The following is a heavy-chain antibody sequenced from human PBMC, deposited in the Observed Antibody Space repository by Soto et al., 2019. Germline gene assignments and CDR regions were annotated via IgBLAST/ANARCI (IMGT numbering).Heavy chain of an antibody. CDR3: ARALFPDVDIYAMDV. Sequence: PGESLRLSCAASGFTFRDHAMHWVRQAPGKGREWLAIIWNDGSNKFYAGSVQGRFTISRDNSKNTVYLQMNTLSAEDTAVYYCARALFPDVDIYAMDVWGQGTTVTVSS. V-gene: IGHV3-33*01. CDR2: IWNDGSNK. CDR1: GFTFRDHA. D-gene: IGHD5-12*01. J-gene: IGHJ6*02.